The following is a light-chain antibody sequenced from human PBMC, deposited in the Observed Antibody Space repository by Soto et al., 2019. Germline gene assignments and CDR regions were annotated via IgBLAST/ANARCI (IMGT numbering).Light chain of an antibody. V-gene: IGLV7-43*01. CDR2: STS. CDR3: LLYYRGAQLKV. CDR1: TGAVTSDYY. Sequence: QTVVTQEPSLTVSPGGAVTLTCASSTGAVTSDYYPNRFQQKPAQAPRALIYSTSNKHFWTPARFSGALLGGKAALTLEGVQAEDEAEYYCLLYYRGAQLKVFGGGTKLTVL. J-gene: IGLJ2*01.